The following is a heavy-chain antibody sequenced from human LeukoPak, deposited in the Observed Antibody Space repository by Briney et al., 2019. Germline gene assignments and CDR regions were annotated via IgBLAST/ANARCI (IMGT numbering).Heavy chain of an antibody. CDR2: ISTYNGNT. Sequence: ASVKVSCKASGYTFTNYGISWVRQAPGQGLEWMGWISTYNGNTNYAQKLQGRVTMTTDTSTSTAYMELRSLRSDDTAVYYCARTVGANYDFWSGYPELDYWGQGTLVTVSS. V-gene: IGHV1-18*01. D-gene: IGHD3-3*01. J-gene: IGHJ4*02. CDR3: ARTVGANYDFWSGYPELDY. CDR1: GYTFTNYG.